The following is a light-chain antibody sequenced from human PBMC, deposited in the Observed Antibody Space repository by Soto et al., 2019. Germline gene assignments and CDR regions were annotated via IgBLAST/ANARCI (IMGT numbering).Light chain of an antibody. Sequence: IQSTQSPSSLSASVGDGVTITCRASQGVSSYLAWYQQKPGKAPKLLIYAASTLQSGVPSRFSGSGSGTDFTLTISSLQPEDFATYYCQQYNNWPPITFGQGTRLEIK. CDR3: QQYNNWPPIT. J-gene: IGKJ5*01. CDR1: QGVSSY. V-gene: IGKV1-9*01. CDR2: AAS.